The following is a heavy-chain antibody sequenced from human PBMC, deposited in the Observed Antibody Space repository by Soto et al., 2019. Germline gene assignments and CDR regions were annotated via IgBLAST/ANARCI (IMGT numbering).Heavy chain of an antibody. CDR2: INHSGST. V-gene: IGHV4-34*01. Sequence: SETLSLTCAVYGGSFSGYYWSWIRQPPGKGLEWIGEINHSGSTNYNPSLKSRVTISVDTSKNQFSLKLSSVTAADTAVYYCARGIPYYDILAGYYNSYYYYGMDVWGQGTTVTVSS. J-gene: IGHJ6*02. CDR1: GGSFSGYY. D-gene: IGHD3-9*01. CDR3: ARGIPYYDILAGYYNSYYYYGMDV.